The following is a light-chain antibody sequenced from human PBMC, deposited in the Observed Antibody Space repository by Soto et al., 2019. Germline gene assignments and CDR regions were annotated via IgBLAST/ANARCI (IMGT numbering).Light chain of an antibody. CDR3: SSYTSSSTLLYL. CDR1: SSDVGGYNY. V-gene: IGLV2-14*01. J-gene: IGLJ1*01. Sequence: QSALTQPASVSGSPGQSITISCTGTSSDVGGYNYVSWYQQHPGEAPKLMIYQVRNRPSGVSDRFSGSKSGNTASLTISGLQAEDESDYYCSSYTSSSTLLYLFGTGTKLTVL. CDR2: QVR.